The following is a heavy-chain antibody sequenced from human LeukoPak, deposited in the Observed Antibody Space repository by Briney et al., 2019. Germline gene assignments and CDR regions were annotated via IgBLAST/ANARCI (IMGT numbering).Heavy chain of an antibody. CDR1: GGSISSGSYY. J-gene: IGHJ6*03. CDR3: ARSGIQQLVPYYYYYYYMDV. D-gene: IGHD6-6*01. CDR2: IYTSGST. V-gene: IGHV4-61*02. Sequence: SQTLSLTCTVSGGSISSGSYYWSWIRQPAGKGLEWIGRIYTSGSTNYNPSLKSRVTISVDTSKNQFSLKLSSVTAADTAVYYYARSGIQQLVPYYYYYYYMDVWGKGTTVTVSS.